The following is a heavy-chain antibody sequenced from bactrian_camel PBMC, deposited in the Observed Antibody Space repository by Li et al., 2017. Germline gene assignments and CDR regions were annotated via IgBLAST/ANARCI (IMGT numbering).Heavy chain of an antibody. CDR3: AARPRGTYMQASLSQYDYIN. CDR1: GYTFNTY. D-gene: IGHD2*01. J-gene: IGHJ4*01. CDR2: IMSGTERT. Sequence: QLVESGGGSALAGGSVRLSCAASGYTFNTYSWFRQAPGQEREGVAAIMSGTERTAYADSVKDRFTISRDKDRGTLYLQMSGLRPEDTAIYTCAARPRGTYMQASLSQYDYINWGQETQV. V-gene: IGHV3-3*01.